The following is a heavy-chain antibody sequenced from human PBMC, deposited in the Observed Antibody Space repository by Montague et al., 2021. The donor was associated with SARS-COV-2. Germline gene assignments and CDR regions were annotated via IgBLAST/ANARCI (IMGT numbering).Heavy chain of an antibody. CDR3: ARDPIYGSGGYNYFDP. CDR2: IYPRDSDT. J-gene: IGHJ5*02. CDR1: GYSFPTYW. Sequence: QSGAEVKKPGGSLKISCKASGYSFPTYWIGWVRQMPGKGLEWMGAIYPRDSDTRYSPSFQGQVTISVDKSISTAYLQWSSLKASDTAMYYCARDPIYGSGGYNYFDPWGQGTLVTVSS. V-gene: IGHV5-51*03. D-gene: IGHD3-10*01.